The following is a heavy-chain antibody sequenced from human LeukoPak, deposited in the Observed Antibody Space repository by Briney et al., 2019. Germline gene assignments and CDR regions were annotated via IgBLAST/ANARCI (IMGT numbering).Heavy chain of an antibody. J-gene: IGHJ4*02. Sequence: PSETLSLTCTVSGGSISSGSYYWSWIRQPAGKGLEWIGSIYYSWDTYYNPSLKSRVTMFVDTSKNQFSLKLSSVTAADTAVYYCATTSYYYDSPDYWGQGTLVTVSS. D-gene: IGHD3-22*01. CDR2: IYYSWDT. V-gene: IGHV4-39*01. CDR3: ATTSYYYDSPDY. CDR1: GGSISSGSYY.